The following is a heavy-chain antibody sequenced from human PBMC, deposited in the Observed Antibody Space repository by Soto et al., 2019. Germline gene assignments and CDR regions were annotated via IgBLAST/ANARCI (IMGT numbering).Heavy chain of an antibody. CDR2: IRSQPYGGTA. D-gene: IGHD3-10*01. CDR1: GFPFGNFL. CDR3: IGSYYYDY. Sequence: PGGSLRLSCTASGFPFGNFLMSWFRQAPGKGMEWVGFIRSQPYGGTAEYAASVRGRFTISRDDSKGIAYLQMNSLQTEDSGVYYCIGSYYYDYWGQGTLVTVSS. V-gene: IGHV3-49*03. J-gene: IGHJ4*02.